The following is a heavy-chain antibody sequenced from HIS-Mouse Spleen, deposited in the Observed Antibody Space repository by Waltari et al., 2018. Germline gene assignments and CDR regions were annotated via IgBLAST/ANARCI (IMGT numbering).Heavy chain of an antibody. V-gene: IGHV3-30*18. CDR1: AFTFGSYG. CDR3: AKDKHHAFDY. Sequence: QVQLVESGGGVVQTGRSLRLSCAGCAFTFGSYGMPWVRQAPGKGLEWVAVISYDGSNKYYADSVKGRFTISRDNSKNTLYLQMNSLRAEDTAVYYCAKDKHHAFDYWGQGTLVTVSS. CDR2: ISYDGSNK. J-gene: IGHJ4*02.